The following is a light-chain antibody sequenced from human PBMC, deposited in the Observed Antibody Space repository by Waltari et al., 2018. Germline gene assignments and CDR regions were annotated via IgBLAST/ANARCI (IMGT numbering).Light chain of an antibody. CDR2: GRN. CDR3: QTWDSSTVV. J-gene: IGLJ2*01. CDR1: TLRKVY. V-gene: IGLV3-19*01. Sequence: SSELTQDPAVSVALGQTVTITCQGDTLRKVYATWYQQKPGQAPVIVISGRNNRPPGSAERLSGSNSGNTATLTISGTQAMDEADYYCQTWDSSTVVFGGGTKLTVL.